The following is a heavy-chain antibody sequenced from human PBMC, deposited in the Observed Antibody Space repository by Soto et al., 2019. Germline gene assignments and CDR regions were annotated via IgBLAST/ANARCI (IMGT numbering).Heavy chain of an antibody. D-gene: IGHD3-3*01. J-gene: IGHJ6*02. Sequence: SGPTLVNPTQTLTLTCTFSGFSLSTSGMCVSWIRQPPGKALEWLALIDWDDDKYYSTSLKTRLTISKDTSKNQVVLTMTNMDPVDTAAYYCARSGSYPYYYYGMDVCGQGTTVTVYS. V-gene: IGHV2-70*01. CDR3: ARSGSYPYYYYGMDV. CDR1: GFSLSTSGMC. CDR2: IDWDDDK.